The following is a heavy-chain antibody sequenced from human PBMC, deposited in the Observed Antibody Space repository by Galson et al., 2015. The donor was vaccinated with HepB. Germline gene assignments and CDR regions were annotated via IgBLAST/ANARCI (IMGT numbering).Heavy chain of an antibody. CDR3: ARDMVQGVTRYYFDS. Sequence: CAISGDSVSSNSAAWTWIRQSPSRGLERLGRTYYRFKWFSDYAESVKSRIAINPDTSKNQFSLQLNSVTPEDTAVYYCARDMVQGVTRYYFDSWGQGTLVTVSS. CDR1: GDSVSSNSAA. J-gene: IGHJ4*02. CDR2: TYYRFKWFS. D-gene: IGHD3-10*01. V-gene: IGHV6-1*01.